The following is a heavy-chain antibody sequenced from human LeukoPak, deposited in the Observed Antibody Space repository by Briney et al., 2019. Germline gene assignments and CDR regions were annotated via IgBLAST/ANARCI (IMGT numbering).Heavy chain of an antibody. Sequence: GGSLRLSCAASGFTFSSYWMSWVRQAPGKGLEWVANIKQDGREKYYVDSVKGRFAISRDNAKSSLYLQMNSLRAEDTAVYYCARDPIVVVPAAHIYYYYGMDVWGKGPTVTVSS. CDR2: IKQDGREK. CDR1: GFTFSSYW. V-gene: IGHV3-7*03. J-gene: IGHJ6*04. CDR3: ARDPIVVVPAAHIYYYYGMDV. D-gene: IGHD2-2*01.